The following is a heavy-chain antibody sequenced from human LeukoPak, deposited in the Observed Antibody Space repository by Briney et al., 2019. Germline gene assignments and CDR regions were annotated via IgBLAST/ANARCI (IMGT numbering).Heavy chain of an antibody. CDR3: ARDPASSAFDY. CDR1: GINFGTSW. D-gene: IGHD2-2*01. Sequence: PGGSLRLSSTASGINFGTSWMSWVPQSPGKGLEVLANIKYDGTVKKYMDSVKGRFTISTDNTKNSMYLQMDSLRAEDTAIYYCARDPASSAFDYWGQGALVTVSS. V-gene: IGHV3-7*01. J-gene: IGHJ4*02. CDR2: IKYDGTVK.